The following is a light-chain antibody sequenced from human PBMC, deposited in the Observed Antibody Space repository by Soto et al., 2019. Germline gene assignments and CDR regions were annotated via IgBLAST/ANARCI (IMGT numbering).Light chain of an antibody. Sequence: QLVLTQPASVSGSPGQSITISCTGTSNDVGGYNYVSWYQQHPGKAPKLMIYEVSNRPSGVSDRFSGSKSGNTASLTISGLQAEDEADHYCSSYTSSTTLVFGGGTKLTVL. V-gene: IGLV2-14*01. CDR2: EVS. CDR1: SNDVGGYNY. CDR3: SSYTSSTTLV. J-gene: IGLJ3*02.